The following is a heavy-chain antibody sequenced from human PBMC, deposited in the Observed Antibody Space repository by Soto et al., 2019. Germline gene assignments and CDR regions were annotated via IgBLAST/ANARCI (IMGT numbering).Heavy chain of an antibody. CDR2: ISYDGSNK. Sequence: GGSLRLSCAASGFTFSSYGMHWVRQAPGKGLEWVAVISYDGSNKYYADSVKGRFTISRDNSKNTLYLQMNSLRAEDTAVYYCAKDPRAFTNMVRVLLDVWGQGTTVTVSS. CDR3: AKDPRAFTNMVRVLLDV. V-gene: IGHV3-30*18. D-gene: IGHD3-10*01. CDR1: GFTFSSYG. J-gene: IGHJ6*02.